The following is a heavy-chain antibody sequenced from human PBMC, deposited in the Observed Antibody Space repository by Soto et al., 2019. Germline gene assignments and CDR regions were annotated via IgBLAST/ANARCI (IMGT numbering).Heavy chain of an antibody. D-gene: IGHD3-9*01. CDR1: GFTFSSYW. CDR3: ARESPTGYYGMDV. Sequence: PGGSLTLSCAASGFTFSSYWMHCVRQAPGKGLVWVSRINSDGSSTSYADSVKGRFTISRANAKNTLYLQMNSLRAEDTAVYYCARESPTGYYGMDVWGQGTTVTVSS. CDR2: INSDGSST. J-gene: IGHJ6*02. V-gene: IGHV3-74*01.